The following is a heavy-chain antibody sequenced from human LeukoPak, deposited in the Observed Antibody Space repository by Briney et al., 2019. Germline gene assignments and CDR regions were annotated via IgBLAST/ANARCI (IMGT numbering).Heavy chain of an antibody. CDR1: GGSISSSSYH. V-gene: IGHV4-39*01. CDR3: ATTYDYVSACYDY. D-gene: IGHD2-21*02. J-gene: IGHJ4*01. CDR2: IYYSGTT. Sequence: PSETLSLTCTVSGGSISSSSYHWGWIPQPPGKGLEWIGSIYYSGTTYYNPSLVRRVTISVDTSKNQFSLKVSSVTAADTAVYYCATTYDYVSACYDYWGHGSLVTVSS.